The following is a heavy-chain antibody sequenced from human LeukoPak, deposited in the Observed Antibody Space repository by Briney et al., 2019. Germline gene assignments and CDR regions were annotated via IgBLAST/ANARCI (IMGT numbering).Heavy chain of an antibody. J-gene: IGHJ4*02. CDR3: ARDELSLSDSSGSIDY. V-gene: IGHV3-33*01. CDR2: IWYDGTNR. CDR1: GFTFSSYG. Sequence: PGRSLRLSCAAFGFTFSSYGMHWVRQAPGKGLEWVAVIWYDGTNRYYADSVKGRFTISKDNSKNTLYLQMNSLRAEDTAVYYCARDELSLSDSSGSIDYWGQGTLVTVSS. D-gene: IGHD3-22*01.